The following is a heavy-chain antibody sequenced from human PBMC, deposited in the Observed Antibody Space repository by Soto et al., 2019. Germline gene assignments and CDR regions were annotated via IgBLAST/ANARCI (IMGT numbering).Heavy chain of an antibody. Sequence: NPSETLSLTCTISGGSISNYYWTWIRQTPGKGLEWIGYVYYSGNTNYNPSLKSRVSISVDMSKNQFSLELSSVTAADTAMYYCAREADTDVGGLGFYDAFDIWGPGTKVTVS. V-gene: IGHV4-59*01. CDR1: GGSISNYY. D-gene: IGHD5-18*01. CDR3: AREADTDVGGLGFYDAFDI. J-gene: IGHJ3*02. CDR2: VYYSGNT.